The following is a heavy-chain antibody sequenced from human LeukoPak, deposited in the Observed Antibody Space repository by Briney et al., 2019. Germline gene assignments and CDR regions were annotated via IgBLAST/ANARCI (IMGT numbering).Heavy chain of an antibody. CDR1: GGSFSGYY. CDR2: INHSGST. J-gene: IGHJ4*02. Sequence: PSETLSLTCAVYGGSFSGYYWSWIRQPPGKGLEWIGEINHSGSTNYNPSLKGRVTISVDTSKNQFSLKLSSVTAADTAVYYCARGLRLPRNWGQGTLVTVSS. D-gene: IGHD6-25*01. CDR3: ARGLRLPRN. V-gene: IGHV4-34*01.